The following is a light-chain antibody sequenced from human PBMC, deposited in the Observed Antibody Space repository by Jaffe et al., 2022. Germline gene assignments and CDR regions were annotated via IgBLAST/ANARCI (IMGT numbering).Light chain of an antibody. CDR2: DND. Sequence: QSVLTQPPSVSAAPGRKVTISCSGSSSNIGNHYVSWHQQVPGTAPKLLIYDNDKRPSGIPDRFSGSKSGTSATLGITGLQTGDEADYYCGTWDSSLSAVVFGGGTKLTVL. CDR1: SSNIGNHY. J-gene: IGLJ2*01. V-gene: IGLV1-51*01. CDR3: GTWDSSLSAVV.